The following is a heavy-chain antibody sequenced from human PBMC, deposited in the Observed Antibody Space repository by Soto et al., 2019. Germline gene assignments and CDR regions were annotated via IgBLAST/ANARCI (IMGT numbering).Heavy chain of an antibody. CDR1: GGTFSNYP. V-gene: IGHV1-69*01. CDR2: IIPIFGTT. Sequence: VQLVQSGAEVKKPGSSVKVSCKASGGTFSNYPFIWVRQAPGQGLDWMGGIIPIFGTTDYGRRFQGRVTITADESTNTSYMELSSLRSDDTAVYYCSRGLYCGGGCYSHFDYWGPGTLVIVSS. J-gene: IGHJ4*02. CDR3: SRGLYCGGGCYSHFDY. D-gene: IGHD2-21*02.